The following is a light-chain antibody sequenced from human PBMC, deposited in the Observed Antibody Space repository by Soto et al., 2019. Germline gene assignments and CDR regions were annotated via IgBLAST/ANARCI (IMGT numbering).Light chain of an antibody. V-gene: IGLV2-14*01. Sequence: QSALTQPASVSGSPGQSITICCTGIGCVVGGFSYVSWYQQHPHKAPKLTIYDVSTRPSGVSSRFSASKSGNTASLTISGLQAENEADYYCSSHTFSNTLVFGGGTNQTVL. CDR2: DVS. CDR3: SSHTFSNTLV. J-gene: IGLJ2*01. CDR1: GCVVGGFSY.